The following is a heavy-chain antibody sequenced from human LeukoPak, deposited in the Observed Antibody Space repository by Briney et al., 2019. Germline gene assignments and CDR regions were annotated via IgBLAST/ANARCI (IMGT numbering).Heavy chain of an antibody. Sequence: SETLSLTCAVYGGSFSGYYWSWIRQPPGKGLEWIGEINHSGSTNYNPSLKSRVTISVDTSKNQFSLKLSSVTAADTAVYYCARAFLAGTWYFQHWGQGTLVTVSS. J-gene: IGHJ1*01. CDR2: INHSGST. CDR1: GGSFSGYY. CDR3: ARAFLAGTWYFQH. D-gene: IGHD6-19*01. V-gene: IGHV4-34*01.